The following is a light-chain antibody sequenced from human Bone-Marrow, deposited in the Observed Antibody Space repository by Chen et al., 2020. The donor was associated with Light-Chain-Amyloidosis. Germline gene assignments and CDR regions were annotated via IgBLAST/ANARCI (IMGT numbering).Light chain of an antibody. CDR1: SGSLATNY. Sequence: NFMLTHPHSVSASPGKTVIISCTRSSGSLATNYVQWYQQRPGSSPTTVISEDDQRPSGVPDRFSGSIDRSSNSASLTISGLKSEDEADYYCQSYQGSSQGVFGGGTKLTVL. CDR2: EDD. V-gene: IGLV6-57*01. J-gene: IGLJ3*02. CDR3: QSYQGSSQGV.